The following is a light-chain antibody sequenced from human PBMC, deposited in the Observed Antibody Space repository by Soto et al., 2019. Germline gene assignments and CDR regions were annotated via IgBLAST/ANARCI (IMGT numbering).Light chain of an antibody. CDR3: LQYKNYPWT. CDR2: KAS. Sequence: DIQMTQSPSTLSASVGDEVTITCRANDSISRWLAWYQQKPGKAPKVLIYKASTLESGVPSRFSGSGSGTEFTLTISLQPDDFATYFCLQYKNYPWTFGQGTKVDIK. V-gene: IGKV1-5*03. CDR1: DSISRW. J-gene: IGKJ1*01.